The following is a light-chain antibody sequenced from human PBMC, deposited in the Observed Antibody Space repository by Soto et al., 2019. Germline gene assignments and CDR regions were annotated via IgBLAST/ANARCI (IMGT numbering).Light chain of an antibody. J-gene: IGKJ1*01. CDR1: QNIRSY. V-gene: IGKV1-39*01. CDR2: ATS. CDR3: QQGYSSRWT. Sequence: DIQMTQSPSSLSAAVGDRVTITCRASQNIRSYLNWYQQMPGKAPQLLIYATSSLQTGVTSRFSASGSGTDFSLVISDLQPEDSATYYCQQGYSSRWTSGRGTKVEI.